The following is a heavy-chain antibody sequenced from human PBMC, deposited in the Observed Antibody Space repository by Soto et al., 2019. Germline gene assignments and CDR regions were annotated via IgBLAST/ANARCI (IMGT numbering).Heavy chain of an antibody. Sequence: SETLSLTCAVYGGSFSGYYWSWIRQPPGKGLEWIGEINHSGSTNYNPSLKSRVTISVDTSKDQFSLKLSSVTAADTAVYYCARGRVVVGSFYYYYYYMDVWGKGTTDSVSS. CDR3: ARGRVVVGSFYYYYYYMDV. D-gene: IGHD2-15*01. V-gene: IGHV4-34*01. CDR1: GGSFSGYY. CDR2: INHSGST. J-gene: IGHJ6*03.